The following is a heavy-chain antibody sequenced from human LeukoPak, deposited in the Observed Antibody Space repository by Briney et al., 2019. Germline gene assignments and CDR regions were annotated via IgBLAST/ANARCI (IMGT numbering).Heavy chain of an antibody. V-gene: IGHV3-48*01. CDR1: GFTFSSYS. CDR2: ISSSSNI. J-gene: IGHJ3*02. Sequence: GGSLRLSCAASGFTFSSYSMNWVRQAPGKGLEWVSYISSSSNIYYADSVKGRFTISRDNAKNSLYLQMNSLRAEDTAVYYCARFSPYYDILTGYDAFDIWGQGTMVTVSS. D-gene: IGHD3-9*01. CDR3: ARFSPYYDILTGYDAFDI.